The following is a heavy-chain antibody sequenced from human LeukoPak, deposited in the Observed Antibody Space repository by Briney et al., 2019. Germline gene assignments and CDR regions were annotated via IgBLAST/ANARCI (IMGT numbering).Heavy chain of an antibody. Sequence: GGSLRLSCAASGFTFSSYGMHWVRQAPGKGLEWVAVISYDGSNKYYADSVKGRFTISRDNSKNTLSLQMNSLRVEDTAVCYCAKDAALLGNWFDPWGQGTLVTVSS. D-gene: IGHD3-10*01. J-gene: IGHJ5*02. CDR2: ISYDGSNK. CDR1: GFTFSSYG. V-gene: IGHV3-30*18. CDR3: AKDAALLGNWFDP.